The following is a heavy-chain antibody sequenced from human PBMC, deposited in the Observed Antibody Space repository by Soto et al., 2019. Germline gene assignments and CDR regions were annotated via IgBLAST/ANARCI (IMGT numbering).Heavy chain of an antibody. J-gene: IGHJ4*02. D-gene: IGHD5-12*01. V-gene: IGHV3-23*01. CDR3: AKGWLRFGYFDY. CDR1: GFTFSSYA. CDR2: ISGSGGST. Sequence: GGSLRLSCAASGFTFSSYAMSWVRQAPGKGLEWVSAISGSGGSTYYADSVKGRLTISRDNSKNTLYLQMNSLRAEDTAVYYCAKGWLRFGYFDYWGQGTLVTVSS.